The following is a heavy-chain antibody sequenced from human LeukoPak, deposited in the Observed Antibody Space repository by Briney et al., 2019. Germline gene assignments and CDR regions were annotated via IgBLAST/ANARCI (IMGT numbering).Heavy chain of an antibody. CDR2: ISSSGSTI. CDR3: ARILRYSSVFDY. Sequence: GGSLRLSCAASGFTFGSYEMNWVRQAPGKGLEWVSYISSSGSTIYYADSVKGRFTISRDNAKSSLYLQMNSLRAEDTAVYYCARILRYSSVFDYWGQGTLVTVSS. J-gene: IGHJ4*02. CDR1: GFTFGSYE. V-gene: IGHV3-48*03. D-gene: IGHD3-9*01.